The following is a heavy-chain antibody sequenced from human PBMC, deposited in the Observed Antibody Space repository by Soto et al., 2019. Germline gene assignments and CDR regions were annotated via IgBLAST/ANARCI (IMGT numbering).Heavy chain of an antibody. D-gene: IGHD4-17*01. Sequence: QVQLVQSGAEEKKPGASVKVSCKASGYTFTKYAIHWVRQAPGQRLEWMGWINVGNGNTKYSQKFQGRVTITRDTSASTAYMELSSLRSEDTAVYYCARAEYGDDEDYWGQGTLVTVS. CDR2: INVGNGNT. V-gene: IGHV1-3*05. CDR3: ARAEYGDDEDY. J-gene: IGHJ4*02. CDR1: GYTFTKYA.